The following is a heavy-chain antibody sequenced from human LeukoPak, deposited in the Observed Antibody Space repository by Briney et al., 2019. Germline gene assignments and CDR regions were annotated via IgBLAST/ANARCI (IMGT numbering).Heavy chain of an antibody. V-gene: IGHV3-30*02. J-gene: IGHJ4*02. CDR3: AKDVEG. CDR1: GFTFSSYD. CDR2: IRYDGNNK. Sequence: GGSLRLSCAVSGFTFSSYDIHWVRQAPGKGLEWVALIRYDGNNKYYADSVKGRFTISRDNPMNTLYLQMNSLRAEDTAVYYCAKDVEGWGQGTLVIVSS.